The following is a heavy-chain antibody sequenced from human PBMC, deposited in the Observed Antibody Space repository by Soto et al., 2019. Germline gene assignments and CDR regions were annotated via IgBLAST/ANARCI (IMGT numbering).Heavy chain of an antibody. CDR1: GFTFSHSA. J-gene: IGHJ5*01. D-gene: IGHD3-16*01. V-gene: IGHV3-64D*06. CDR2: IGSTGAST. Sequence: GGSLRLSCSASGFTFSHSAMHWVRQAPGKGLEYVAAIGSTGASTYYPGSVKGRFIISRGNSKSTLFLQMNSLRPEDTAVYYCVRGGGAYAGSSLWFDSWGQGTLVTVS. CDR3: VRGGGAYAGSSLWFDS.